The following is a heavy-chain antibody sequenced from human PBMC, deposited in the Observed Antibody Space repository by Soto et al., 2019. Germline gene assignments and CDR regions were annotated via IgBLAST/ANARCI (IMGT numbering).Heavy chain of an antibody. Sequence: QVQLVQSGAEVKKPGSSVKVSCKASVGTFSSYAISWVRQAPGQGLEWMGGIIPIFGTANYAQKLQGRVTITADESTSTAYMELSSLRSEDTAVYYCARDIWSGFPNWFDPWGQGTLVTVSS. CDR1: VGTFSSYA. CDR3: ARDIWSGFPNWFDP. J-gene: IGHJ5*02. V-gene: IGHV1-69*12. D-gene: IGHD3-3*01. CDR2: IIPIFGTA.